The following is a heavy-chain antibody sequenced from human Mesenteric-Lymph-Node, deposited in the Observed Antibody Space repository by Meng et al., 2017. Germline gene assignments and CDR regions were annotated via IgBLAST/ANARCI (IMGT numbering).Heavy chain of an antibody. V-gene: IGHV1-69*05. CDR2: IIPIFGTA. Sequence: SVKVSCKASGGTFSSYAISWVRQAPGQGLEWMGGIIPIFGTANYAQKFQGRVTITTDESTSTAYMELSSLRSEDTAVYYCARDRGGGSYHNWYYYYGMDVWGQGTTVTVSS. J-gene: IGHJ6*02. CDR1: GGTFSSYA. D-gene: IGHD1-26*01. CDR3: ARDRGGGSYHNWYYYYGMDV.